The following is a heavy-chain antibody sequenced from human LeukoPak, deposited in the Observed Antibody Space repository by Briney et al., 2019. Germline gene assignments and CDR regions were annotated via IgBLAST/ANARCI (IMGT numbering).Heavy chain of an antibody. Sequence: GGSLRLSCAASGFTFTSYAMSWVRQAPGKGLEWVGRIKSKTDGGTTDYAAPVKGRFTISRDDSKNTLYLQMNSLKTEDTAVYYCTTVLGDGYSTDYWGQGTLVTVSS. CDR3: TTVLGDGYSTDY. CDR2: IKSKTDGGTT. J-gene: IGHJ4*02. CDR1: GFTFTSYA. D-gene: IGHD5-24*01. V-gene: IGHV3-15*01.